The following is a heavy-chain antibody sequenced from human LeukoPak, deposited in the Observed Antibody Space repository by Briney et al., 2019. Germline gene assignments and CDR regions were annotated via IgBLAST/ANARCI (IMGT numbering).Heavy chain of an antibody. CDR1: GFAFSSYS. V-gene: IGHV3-48*04. J-gene: IGHJ5*02. CDR2: ISSSSSTI. CDR3: ARKTNSVVHDWFDP. D-gene: IGHD2-2*01. Sequence: PGGSLRLSCAASGFAFSSYSMNWVRQAPGKGLEWVSYISSSSSTIYYADSVKGRFTISRDNAKNSLYLQMNSLRAEDTAVYYCARKTNSVVHDWFDPWGQGTLVTVSS.